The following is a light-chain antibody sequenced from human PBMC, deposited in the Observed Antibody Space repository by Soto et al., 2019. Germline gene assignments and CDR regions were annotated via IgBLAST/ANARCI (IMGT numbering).Light chain of an antibody. CDR1: QSVSSN. J-gene: IGKJ2*01. V-gene: IGKV3-15*01. Sequence: EIVMTQSPATLSVSPGERAILSCRASQSVSSNLAWYQQKPGQAPRLLIYGASTRATGIPARFSGSGSGTDFTLTISSLQSEDFAVYYCQQYNNWPYTFGQGTKLEIK. CDR2: GAS. CDR3: QQYNNWPYT.